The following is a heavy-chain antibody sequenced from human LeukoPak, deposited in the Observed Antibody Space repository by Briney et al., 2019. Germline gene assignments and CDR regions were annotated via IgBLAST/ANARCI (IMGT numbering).Heavy chain of an antibody. Sequence: PGGSLRLSCAASGFTFSNYSMSWVRQAPGKGLEWVSSITSSGSYIYYADSVKGRFTISRDNARNSLYLQMNSLRAEDTAIYYCTRAEALKFRDFDYWGQGTLVTVSS. V-gene: IGHV3-21*01. CDR2: ITSSGSYI. CDR1: GFTFSNYS. J-gene: IGHJ4*02. CDR3: TRAEALKFRDFDY.